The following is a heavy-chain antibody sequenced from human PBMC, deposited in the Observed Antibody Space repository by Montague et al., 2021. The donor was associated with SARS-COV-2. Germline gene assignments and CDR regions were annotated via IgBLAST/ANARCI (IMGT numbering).Heavy chain of an antibody. CDR3: ARENTVTTFGGPYYIDS. J-gene: IGHJ4*02. CDR2: IYDSGST. D-gene: IGHD4-17*01. V-gene: IGHV4-59*02. Sequence: SETLSLTCIVSGSSVRSYYWSWIRQPPGKGLEWTGYIYDSGSTNXNPSLKSRVTISVDTSKNQFSLKLSSVTAADTAVYYCARENTVTTFGGPYYIDSWGQGTLVTVSA. CDR1: GSSVRSYY.